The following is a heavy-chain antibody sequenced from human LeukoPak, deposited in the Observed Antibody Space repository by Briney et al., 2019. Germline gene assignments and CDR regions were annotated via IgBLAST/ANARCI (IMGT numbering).Heavy chain of an antibody. CDR3: ATSLSGWGTYHYMDV. CDR2: INWNGGST. J-gene: IGHJ6*03. Sequence: GGSLRLSCAASGFTFDDYGMSWVRQAPGKGLEWVSGINWNGGSTGYADSVKGRFTLSRDNGKNSLYLQMNSLRAEDTAVYYCATSLSGWGTYHYMDVWGKGTTVTISS. V-gene: IGHV3-20*04. D-gene: IGHD6-19*01. CDR1: GFTFDDYG.